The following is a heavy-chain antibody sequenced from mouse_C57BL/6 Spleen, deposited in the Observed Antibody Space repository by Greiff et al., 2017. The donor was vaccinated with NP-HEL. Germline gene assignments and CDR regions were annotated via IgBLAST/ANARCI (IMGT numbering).Heavy chain of an antibody. CDR3: ARGGPGYYAMDY. D-gene: IGHD3-3*01. Sequence: QVQLQQSGPELVKPGASVKISCKASGYAFSSSWMNWVKQRPGKGLEWIGRIYPGDGDTNYNGKFKGKATLTADKSSSTAYMQLSSLTSEDSAVYFCARGGPGYYAMDYWGQGTSVTVSS. CDR2: IYPGDGDT. J-gene: IGHJ4*01. CDR1: GYAFSSSW. V-gene: IGHV1-82*01.